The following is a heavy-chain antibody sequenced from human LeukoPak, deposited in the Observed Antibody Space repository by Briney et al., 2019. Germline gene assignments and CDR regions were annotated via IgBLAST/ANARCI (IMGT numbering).Heavy chain of an antibody. CDR2: ISSSSSYI. Sequence: GGSLRLSCAASGFTFSSYSMNWVRQAPGKGLEWVSSISSSSSYIYYADSVKGRFTISRDNAKNSLYLQMNSLRAEDTAVYYCARGAVAGTWFDPWGQGTLVTVSS. D-gene: IGHD6-19*01. J-gene: IGHJ5*02. V-gene: IGHV3-21*01. CDR3: ARGAVAGTWFDP. CDR1: GFTFSSYS.